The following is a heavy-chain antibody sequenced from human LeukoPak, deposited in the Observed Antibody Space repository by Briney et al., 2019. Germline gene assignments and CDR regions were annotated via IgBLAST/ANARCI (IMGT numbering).Heavy chain of an antibody. CDR1: GGSISSYY. J-gene: IGHJ4*02. D-gene: IGHD2-15*01. Sequence: SETLSLTCTVSGGSISSYYWSWIRQPPGKGLEWIGYIYYSGSTNYNPSLKSRVTISVDTSKNQFSLNLSSVTAADTAVYYCARHGRNGLFDYWGQGTLVTVPS. V-gene: IGHV4-59*08. CDR2: IYYSGST. CDR3: ARHGRNGLFDY.